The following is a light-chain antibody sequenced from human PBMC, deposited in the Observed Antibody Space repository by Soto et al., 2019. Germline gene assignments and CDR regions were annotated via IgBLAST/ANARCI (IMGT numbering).Light chain of an antibody. V-gene: IGKV1-27*01. Sequence: LQMTQSPSSLAASVGDRVTITCRASQGIIDYLAWYQQKPGKAPKLLIYAASTLQSGVPSRFSGSGAGTDFTLTISSLQPEDVATYYCQKYNSAPRTFGQGTKVEIK. CDR3: QKYNSAPRT. CDR1: QGIIDY. CDR2: AAS. J-gene: IGKJ1*01.